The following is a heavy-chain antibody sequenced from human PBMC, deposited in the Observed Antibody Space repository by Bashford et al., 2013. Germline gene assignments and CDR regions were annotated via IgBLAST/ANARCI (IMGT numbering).Heavy chain of an antibody. J-gene: IGHJ4*02. CDR2: IYWDNDK. CDR1: GFSLSTSGVG. D-gene: IGHD3-22*01. CDR3: AHRLKGYGSSGYRDH. Sequence: SGPTLVKPTQTLTLTCTFSGFSLSTSGVGVGWTRQPPGKALEWLAVIYWDNDKRYSPSLKSRLTITKDTSRNQVVLTMTNMDPVDTATYYCAHRLKGYGSSGYRDHWGQGTLVTVSS. V-gene: IGHV2-5*02.